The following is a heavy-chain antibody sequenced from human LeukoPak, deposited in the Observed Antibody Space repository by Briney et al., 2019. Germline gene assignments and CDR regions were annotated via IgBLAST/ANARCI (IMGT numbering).Heavy chain of an antibody. D-gene: IGHD3-22*01. Sequence: ASVKVSCKASGYTFTNYGIRWVRQAPGQGLEWMGSISAHNGETSYAQSLQGRVIMTTDMSTSVAYMEIRRLRYDDTALYYCARGTNYYDTSGYLDSFDIWGEGTMVPVSS. CDR1: GYTFTNYG. CDR2: ISAHNGET. J-gene: IGHJ3*02. CDR3: ARGTNYYDTSGYLDSFDI. V-gene: IGHV1-18*01.